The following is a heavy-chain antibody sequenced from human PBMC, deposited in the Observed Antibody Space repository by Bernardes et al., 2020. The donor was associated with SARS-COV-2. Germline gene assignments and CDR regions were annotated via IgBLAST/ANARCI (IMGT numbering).Heavy chain of an antibody. J-gene: IGHJ4*02. Sequence: GGSLRLSCAASGFTFSSYAMSWVRQAPGKGLEWVSAISGSCGSTYYADSVKGRFTISRDNSKNTLYLQMNSLRAEDTAVYYCAKGDDGYYDFWSGYYTGMRYWGQGTLVTVSS. V-gene: IGHV3-23*01. CDR3: AKGDDGYYDFWSGYYTGMRY. CDR2: ISGSCGST. CDR1: GFTFSSYA. D-gene: IGHD3-3*01.